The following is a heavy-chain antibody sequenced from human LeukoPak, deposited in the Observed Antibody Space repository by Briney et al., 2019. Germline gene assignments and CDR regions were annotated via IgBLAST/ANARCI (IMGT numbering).Heavy chain of an antibody. J-gene: IGHJ3*02. V-gene: IGHV3-53*04. CDR2: IYSGGST. CDR1: GFSVSSDY. CDR3: VRATSSLAFDI. D-gene: IGHD6-6*01. Sequence: GGSLRLSCAASGFSVSSDYINWFRQARGKGLEWVSVIYSGGSTYYADSVEGRFTISRHTSKNTVYLYMNNLRPEDTAVYYCVRATSSLAFDIWGQGTKVTVSS.